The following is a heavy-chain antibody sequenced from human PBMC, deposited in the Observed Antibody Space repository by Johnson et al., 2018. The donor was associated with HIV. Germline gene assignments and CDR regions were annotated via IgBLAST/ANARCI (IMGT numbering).Heavy chain of an antibody. V-gene: IGHV3-20*04. J-gene: IGHJ3*02. CDR1: GFTFDDYG. Sequence: VQLVESGGSVVRLGGSLRLSCAASGFTFDDYGMSWVRQAPGKGLEWVSGINWNGGSTGYADFVKGRFTISRDKSKNTLYLQMNSRRDEDTAVYYCARESRTTVVIWGGAFDIWGQGTMVTVSS. CDR3: ARESRTTVVIWGGAFDI. CDR2: INWNGGST. D-gene: IGHD4-23*01.